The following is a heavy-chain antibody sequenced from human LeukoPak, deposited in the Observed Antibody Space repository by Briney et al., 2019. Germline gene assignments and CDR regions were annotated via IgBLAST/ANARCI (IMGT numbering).Heavy chain of an antibody. J-gene: IGHJ4*02. D-gene: IGHD1-26*01. CDR1: GYTFTTYK. CDR3: ARDGGSYSSDF. Sequence: ASVKVSCKASGYTFTTYKMHWVRQAVGQGLEWMGIISPTDGIARYAHKFQGRVTMTRDTSTSTVYMDLSSLTSEDTALYYCARDGGSYSSDFWGQGTLVTVSS. V-gene: IGHV1-46*01. CDR2: ISPTDGIA.